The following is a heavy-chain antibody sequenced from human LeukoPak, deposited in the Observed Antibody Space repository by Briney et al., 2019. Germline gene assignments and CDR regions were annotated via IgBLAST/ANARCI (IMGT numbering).Heavy chain of an antibody. D-gene: IGHD3-10*01. CDR3: AARYYYGSGRIDP. J-gene: IGHJ5*02. CDR1: GFTFTSSA. V-gene: IGHV1-58*02. Sequence: SVKVSCKASGFTFTSSAMQWVRQARGQRLEWIGWIVVGSGNTNYAQKFQERVTITRDMSTSTAYMELSSLRSEDTAAYYCAARYYYGSGRIDPWGQGTLVTVSS. CDR2: IVVGSGNT.